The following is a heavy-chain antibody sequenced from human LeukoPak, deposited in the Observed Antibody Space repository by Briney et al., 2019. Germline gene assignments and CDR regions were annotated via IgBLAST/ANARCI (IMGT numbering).Heavy chain of an antibody. J-gene: IGHJ4*02. CDR2: IYYSGST. D-gene: IGHD5-18*01. CDR3: ASLRGYSYGYGY. Sequence: PSETLSLTCTVSGGSISSYYWSWIRQPPGKGLEWIGYIYYSGSTNYNPSLKSRVTISVDTSKNQFSLKLSSVTAADTAVYYCASLRGYSYGYGYWGQGTLVTVSS. CDR1: GGSISSYY. V-gene: IGHV4-59*01.